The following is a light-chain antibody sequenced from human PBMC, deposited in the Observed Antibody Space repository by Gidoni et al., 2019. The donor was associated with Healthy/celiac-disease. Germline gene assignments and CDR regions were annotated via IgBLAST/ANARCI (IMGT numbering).Light chain of an antibody. V-gene: IGLV2-11*01. CDR3: CSYAGSYTVV. Sequence: QSALTQPRSVSGSPGPSVPISCTGTSSDVGGYNYVSWYQQHPGKAPKLMIYYVSKRPSGVPDRFSGSKSGNTASLTISGLQAEDEADYYCCSYAGSYTVVFGGGTKLTV. CDR1: SSDVGGYNY. J-gene: IGLJ2*01. CDR2: YVS.